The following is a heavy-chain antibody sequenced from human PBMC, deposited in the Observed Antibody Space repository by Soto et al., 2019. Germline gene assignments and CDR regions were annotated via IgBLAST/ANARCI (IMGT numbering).Heavy chain of an antibody. Sequence: QVQLVQSGAEVKKPGSSVKVSCKASGGTFSSYTISWVRQAPGQGLGWMERIIPILGIANCAQKFQGRSTITADKSPSTAYMELSSLRSEDTAVYYCARFRGSYGRDVWGQGTTVTVSS. D-gene: IGHD3-10*01. V-gene: IGHV1-69*02. CDR3: ARFRGSYGRDV. CDR1: GGTFSSYT. CDR2: IIPILGIA. J-gene: IGHJ6*02.